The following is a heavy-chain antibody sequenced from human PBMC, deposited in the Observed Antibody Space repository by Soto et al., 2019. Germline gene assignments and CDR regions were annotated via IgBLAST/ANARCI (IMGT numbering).Heavy chain of an antibody. CDR1: GDSFTSYY. Sequence: ASVKVSCEACGDSFTSYYMHWVRQAPGQGLEWMGIINPSGGSTSYAQKLQGRVTMTTDTSTSTAYMELRSLRSDDTAVYYCARETSIAAADYWGQGTLVTVSS. V-gene: IGHV1-46*01. D-gene: IGHD6-13*01. CDR2: INPSGGST. J-gene: IGHJ4*02. CDR3: ARETSIAAADY.